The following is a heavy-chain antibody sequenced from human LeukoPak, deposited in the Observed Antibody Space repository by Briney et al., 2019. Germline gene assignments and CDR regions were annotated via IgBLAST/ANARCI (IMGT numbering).Heavy chain of an antibody. CDR2: IYYSGST. CDR1: GGSISSGGYY. CDR3: ARVRKRITMVRGSFDY. V-gene: IGHV4-31*03. J-gene: IGHJ4*02. D-gene: IGHD3-10*01. Sequence: PSETLSLTCTVSGGSISSGGYYWSWIRQHPGKGLEWIGYIYYSGSTYYNPSLKSRVTISVDTSKNQLSLKLSSVTAADTAVYYCARVRKRITMVRGSFDYWGQGTLVTISS.